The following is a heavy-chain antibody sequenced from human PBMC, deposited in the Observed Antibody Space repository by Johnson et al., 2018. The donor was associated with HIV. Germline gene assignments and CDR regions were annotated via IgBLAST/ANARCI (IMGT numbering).Heavy chain of an antibody. CDR3: ARGGYWRSTNCYRGNAFDI. CDR2: ITWNGGGI. D-gene: IGHD2-2*01. Sequence: VQLVESGGGVVRPGGSLRLSCAASGFTFDDFGMTWIRQAPGKGLEWVSGITWNGGGIGYTDSVRGRFTISRDNAKNSLYLQMNSLKAEDTALYYCARGGYWRSTNCYRGNAFDIWGPGTMVTVSS. V-gene: IGHV3-20*04. CDR1: GFTFDDFG. J-gene: IGHJ3*02.